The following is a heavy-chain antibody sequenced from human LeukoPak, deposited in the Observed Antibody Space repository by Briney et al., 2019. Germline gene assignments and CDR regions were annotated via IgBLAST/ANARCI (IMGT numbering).Heavy chain of an antibody. V-gene: IGHV1-18*01. CDR3: ARHLLNSGTYYLLAY. J-gene: IGHJ1*01. Sequence: ASVKVSCKASGYTFTSNGISWVRQAPGQGLEWMGWISAYNGNTNYAQKLQGRVTMTTDTSTSTAYMELRSLRSDDTAVYYCARHLLNSGTYYLLAYWGQGTLVTVSS. CDR1: GYTFTSNG. D-gene: IGHD1-26*01. CDR2: ISAYNGNT.